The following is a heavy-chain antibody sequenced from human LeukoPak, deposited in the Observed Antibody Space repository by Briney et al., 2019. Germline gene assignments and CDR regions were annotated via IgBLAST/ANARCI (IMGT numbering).Heavy chain of an antibody. V-gene: IGHV3-30*18. CDR2: ISYDGSNK. J-gene: IGHJ6*02. CDR3: AKGGLPAAEGYYYYGMDV. Sequence: GGSLRLSCAASGFTFSSYGMHWVRQAPGKGLEWVAVISYDGSNKYYADSVKGRFTISRDNSKNTLYLQMNSLRAEDTAVYYCAKGGLPAAEGYYYYGMDVWGQGTTVTVSS. D-gene: IGHD6-13*01. CDR1: GFTFSSYG.